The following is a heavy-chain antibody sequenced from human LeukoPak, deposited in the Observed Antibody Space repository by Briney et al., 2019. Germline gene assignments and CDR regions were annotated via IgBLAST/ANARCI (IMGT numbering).Heavy chain of an antibody. V-gene: IGHV3-21*01. CDR1: GFTFNTYT. CDR3: ARDLVVVTGIPGYYCGMDV. J-gene: IGHJ6*02. CDR2: ITTRSSNI. Sequence: GGPLRLSCAASGFTFNTYTMSWVRQAPGKGLEWVASITTRSSNIYYADSVKGRFTVSRDNTKNSLYLQMNSLRAEDTAVYYCARDLVVVTGIPGYYCGMDVWGQGTTVTVSS. D-gene: IGHD2-21*02.